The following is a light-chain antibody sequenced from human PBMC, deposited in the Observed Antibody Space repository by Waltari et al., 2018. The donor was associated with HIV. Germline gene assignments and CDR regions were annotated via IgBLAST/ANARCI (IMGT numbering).Light chain of an antibody. J-gene: IGLJ2*01. V-gene: IGLV1-40*01. CDR2: ANI. Sequence: QSVLTQPHSVSGAPGQRVTISCPGSSSHIGAGYDVHCYQQLPGTAPKLLIYANINRPSGVPDRFSGSKSGSSASLAITGLQAEDEAHYYCQSFDRSLTTSGVIFGGGTKLTVL. CDR1: SSHIGAGYD. CDR3: QSFDRSLTTSGVI.